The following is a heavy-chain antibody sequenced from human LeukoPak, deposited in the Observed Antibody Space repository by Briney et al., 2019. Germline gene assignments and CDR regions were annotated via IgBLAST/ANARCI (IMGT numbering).Heavy chain of an antibody. V-gene: IGHV1-2*02. J-gene: IGHJ4*02. CDR1: GYTFTGYY. CDR3: ARDRTSSIAVAGPFDY. CDR2: INPNSGGT. D-gene: IGHD6-19*01. Sequence: ASVKVSCKASGYTFTGYYMHWVRQAPGQGLEWMGWINPNSGGTNYAQKFQGRVTMTRDTSISTAYMELSSLRSEDTAVYYCARDRTSSIAVAGPFDYWGQGTLVTVSS.